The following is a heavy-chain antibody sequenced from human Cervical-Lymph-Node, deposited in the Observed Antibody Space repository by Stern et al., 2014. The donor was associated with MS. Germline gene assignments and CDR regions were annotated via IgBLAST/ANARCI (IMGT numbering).Heavy chain of an antibody. CDR1: GFSLSTLGVS. CDR2: VDWDGTK. Sequence: QVTLRESGPALMKPTQTLTLTCTFSGFSLSTLGVSVSWIRQPPGKALEWLALVDWDGTKYYSTSLQTRLTVSKDTSKNQVVLTMTNMDPDDTATYYCARVHGNSSWSGYYYHGMGAWGPGTTVTVSS. CDR3: ARVHGNSSWSGYYYHGMGA. V-gene: IGHV2-70*01. D-gene: IGHD6-13*01. J-gene: IGHJ6*02.